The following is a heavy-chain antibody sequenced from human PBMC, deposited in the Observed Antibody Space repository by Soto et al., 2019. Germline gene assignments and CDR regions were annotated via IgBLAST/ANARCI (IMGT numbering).Heavy chain of an antibody. CDR3: ALSPWGAASDY. CDR2: IYWNDDK. Sequence: SGPTLVNPTQTLTLTCSVSGFSLSARGVGVGWIRQPPGKALEWLAIIYWNDDKLYSPSLKSRLTITKDTAENQVVLTMTNMDPVDTATYFCALSPWGAASDYWGQGTVVTVSS. V-gene: IGHV2-5*01. D-gene: IGHD3-16*01. J-gene: IGHJ4*02. CDR1: GFSLSARGVG.